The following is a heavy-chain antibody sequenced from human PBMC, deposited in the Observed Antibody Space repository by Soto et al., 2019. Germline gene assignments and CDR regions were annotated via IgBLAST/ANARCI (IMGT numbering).Heavy chain of an antibody. D-gene: IGHD5-18*01. CDR2: IGGSGGYT. CDR3: AKTRGYTSQALDY. Sequence: GGSPRLSCATSGFPFSTYAMSWVRQAPGKGLEGVSGIGGSGGYTYYTDSVKGRFTISRDNSKNILYLQMNSLRAEDTAVYYCAKTRGYTSQALDYWGQGTLVTVSS. CDR1: GFPFSTYA. J-gene: IGHJ4*02. V-gene: IGHV3-23*01.